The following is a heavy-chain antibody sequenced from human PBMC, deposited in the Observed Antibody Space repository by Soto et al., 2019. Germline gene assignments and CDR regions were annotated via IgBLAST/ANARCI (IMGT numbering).Heavy chain of an antibody. Sequence: SETLSLTCTVSGGSISSYYWSWIRQPAGKGLEWIGRIYTSGSTNYNPSLKSRVTMSVDTSKNQFSLKLSSVTAADTAVYYCARGRYSSGLYGMDVWGQGTTVTVSS. CDR3: ARGRYSSGLYGMDV. D-gene: IGHD6-19*01. J-gene: IGHJ6*02. CDR2: IYTSGST. V-gene: IGHV4-4*07. CDR1: GGSISSYY.